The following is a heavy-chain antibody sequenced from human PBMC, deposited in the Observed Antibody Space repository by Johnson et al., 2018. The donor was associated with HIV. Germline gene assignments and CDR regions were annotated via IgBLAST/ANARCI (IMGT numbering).Heavy chain of an antibody. CDR3: ASKDSTYYYADFNI. D-gene: IGHD3-22*01. Sequence: QEQLVESGGGVVQPGGSLTLSCAASGFTFSRYAMHWVRQAPGKGLEWVALISYDGSNQYYADSVKGRFTISRDNSENTLYLQMNSLRTEDTALYYCASKDSTYYYADFNIWGQGTMVTVSS. J-gene: IGHJ3*02. V-gene: IGHV3-30-3*01. CDR2: ISYDGSNQ. CDR1: GFTFSRYA.